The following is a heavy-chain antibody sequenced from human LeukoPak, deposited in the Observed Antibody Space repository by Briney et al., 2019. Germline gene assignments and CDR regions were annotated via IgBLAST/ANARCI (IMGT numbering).Heavy chain of an antibody. V-gene: IGHV3-30*02. CDR2: RRYDGSNK. CDR3: AKRRGYYGSGVNTYYFDY. D-gene: IGHD3-10*01. CDR1: GFTFSSYG. J-gene: IGHJ4*02. Sequence: GGSLRLSCAASGFTFSSYGMHWVRQAPGKGLEWVAFRRYDGSNKYYADSVKGRFTISRDNSKNTLYLQMNSLRAEDTAVYYCAKRRGYYGSGVNTYYFDYWGQGTLVTVSS.